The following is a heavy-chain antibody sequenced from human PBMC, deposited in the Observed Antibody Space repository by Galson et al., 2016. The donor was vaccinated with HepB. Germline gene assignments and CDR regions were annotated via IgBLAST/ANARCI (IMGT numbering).Heavy chain of an antibody. CDR2: IYWDDDK. D-gene: IGHD3-16*01. CDR3: AHSLALLSYFDY. Sequence: PALVKPTQTLALTCSFSGFSLRSDGVGVGWFRQPPGKALEWLAVIYWDDDKRYNPSLKSRLSITEDTSKNQVVLTVTDMDPVDTGTYYCAHSLALLSYFDYWGQGTLLTVSS. V-gene: IGHV2-5*02. CDR1: GFSLRSDGVG. J-gene: IGHJ4*02.